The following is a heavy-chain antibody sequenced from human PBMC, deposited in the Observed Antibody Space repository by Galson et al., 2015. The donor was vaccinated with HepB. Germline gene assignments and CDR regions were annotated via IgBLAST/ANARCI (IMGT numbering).Heavy chain of an antibody. CDR1: GFSLSTSGMC. CDR3: ARITWGSGGQAFDI. Sequence: PALVKPTQTLTLTCTFSGFSLSTSGMCVSWIRQPPGKALEWLARIDWDDDKYYSTSLKTRLTISKDTSKNQVVLTMTNMDPVDTATYYCARITWGSGGQAFDIWGQGTMVTVSS. D-gene: IGHD3-10*01. V-gene: IGHV2-70*11. J-gene: IGHJ3*02. CDR2: IDWDDDK.